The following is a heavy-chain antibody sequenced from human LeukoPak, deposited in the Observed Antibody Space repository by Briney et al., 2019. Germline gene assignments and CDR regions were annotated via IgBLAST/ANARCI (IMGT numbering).Heavy chain of an antibody. CDR1: GFTFSSYS. J-gene: IGHJ5*02. CDR3: AKKYSTGFDP. CDR2: ISSTGATI. D-gene: IGHD1-26*01. Sequence: GGSLRLSCAASGFTFSSYSMNWVRQAPGKGLEWVSYISSTGATIYYADSVKGRFTISRDNSKNTLYLQMNSLRAEDTAVYYCAKKYSTGFDPWGQGTLVTVSS. V-gene: IGHV3-48*01.